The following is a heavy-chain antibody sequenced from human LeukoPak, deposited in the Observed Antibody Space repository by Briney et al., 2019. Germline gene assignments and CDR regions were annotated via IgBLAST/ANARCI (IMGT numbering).Heavy chain of an antibody. CDR3: ARDQVSFDY. J-gene: IGHJ4*02. D-gene: IGHD1-14*01. CDR2: IYTSGST. V-gene: IGHV4-4*07. CDR1: GDSFSLYY. Sequence: SETLSLTCTVSGDSFSLYYWSWIRQPAGKGLEWIGRIYTSGSTYYNPSLKSRVTISVDTSKNQFSLKLTSVTAADTATYYCARDQVSFDYWGQGILVTVSS.